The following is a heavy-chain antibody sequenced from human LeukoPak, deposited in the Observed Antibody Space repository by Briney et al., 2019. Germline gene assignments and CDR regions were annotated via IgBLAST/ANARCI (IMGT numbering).Heavy chain of an antibody. V-gene: IGHV4-59*08. CDR1: GASMSNYY. CDR2: ISDSGSD. Sequence: SEILSLTCTISGASMSNYYWSWTRQPPGKRPEWMAYISDSGSDIYNPSLKSRVAISVDTSKNQFSLKVTSVTAADTAVYFCARHRRNYYGTGGSPFDFWGQGILVTVSS. J-gene: IGHJ4*02. D-gene: IGHD3-10*01. CDR3: ARHRRNYYGTGGSPFDF.